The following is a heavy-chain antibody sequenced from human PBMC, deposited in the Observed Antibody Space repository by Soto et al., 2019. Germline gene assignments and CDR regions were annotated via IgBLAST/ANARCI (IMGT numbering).Heavy chain of an antibody. Sequence: PGGSLRLSCAASGFTVGSKYMSWVRQAPGKGLEWVSLIQSGGPTYYADSVKGRFTISRDTSENTVHLQMDSLRAEDTAVYYCARDDVLCDGGRCYGVPLDVWGKGTTGTVSS. D-gene: IGHD2-15*01. J-gene: IGHJ6*04. CDR1: GFTVGSKY. V-gene: IGHV3-66*01. CDR3: ARDDVLCDGGRCYGVPLDV. CDR2: IQSGGPT.